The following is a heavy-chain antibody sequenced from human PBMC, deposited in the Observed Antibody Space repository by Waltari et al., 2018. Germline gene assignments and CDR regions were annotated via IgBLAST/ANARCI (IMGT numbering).Heavy chain of an antibody. CDR3: AGGPQSGASSAWYGWFDP. CDR1: GVTFTSHW. D-gene: IGHD6-13*01. CDR2: INSDGSNT. Sequence: EVPLVESGGNLVQPGGSLRLSCAAFGVTFTSHWLHWVRQAPGKGLVWVSRINSDGSNTRYADSVKGRFTISRDNAKNTLYLEMNSLRAEDTAVYFCAGGPQSGASSAWYGWFDPWGQGTLVTVSS. V-gene: IGHV3-74*01. J-gene: IGHJ5*02.